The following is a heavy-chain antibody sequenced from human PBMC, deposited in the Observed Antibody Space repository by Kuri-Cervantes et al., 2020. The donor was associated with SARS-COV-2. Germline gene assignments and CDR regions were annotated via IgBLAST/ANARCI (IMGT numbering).Heavy chain of an antibody. CDR3: AKDDGGSFGLFDD. J-gene: IGHJ4*02. CDR2: IKPDGSEK. CDR1: GFTFRSYW. Sequence: GESLKISCAASGFTFRSYWMSWVRQAPGKGLEWVANIKPDGSEKNYVDSVKGRFTISRDNSKNTLYLQMNSLRPEDTAVYYCAKDDGGSFGLFDDWGQGILVTVSS. D-gene: IGHD1-26*01. V-gene: IGHV3-7*01.